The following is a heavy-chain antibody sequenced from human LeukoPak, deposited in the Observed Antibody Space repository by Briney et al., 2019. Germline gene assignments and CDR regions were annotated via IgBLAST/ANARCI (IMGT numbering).Heavy chain of an antibody. J-gene: IGHJ4*02. CDR2: ICSNGGIT. D-gene: IGHD2-21*01. V-gene: IGHV3-64D*09. Sequence: GGSLRLSCSASGFTFSIYAMHWVRQAPGKGLEYVSAICSNGGITYYADSVKGRFTISRYNSKNTLSLQMSSRRAEDTAVYYCVKGLVVIKQIFDYWGQGTLVTVSA. CDR1: GFTFSIYA. CDR3: VKGLVVIKQIFDY.